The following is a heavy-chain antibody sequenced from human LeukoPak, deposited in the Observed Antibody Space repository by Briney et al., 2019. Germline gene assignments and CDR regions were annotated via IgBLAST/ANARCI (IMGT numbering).Heavy chain of an antibody. CDR1: GFTVSSNY. V-gene: IGHV3-30-3*01. D-gene: IGHD3-22*01. CDR3: ARDLDSSGYYPDY. Sequence: GGSLRLSCAASGFTVSSNYMSWVRQAPGKGLEWVAVISYDGSNKYYADSVKGRFTISRDNSKNTLYLQMNSLRAEDTAVYYCARDLDSSGYYPDYWGQGTLVTVSS. J-gene: IGHJ4*02. CDR2: ISYDGSNK.